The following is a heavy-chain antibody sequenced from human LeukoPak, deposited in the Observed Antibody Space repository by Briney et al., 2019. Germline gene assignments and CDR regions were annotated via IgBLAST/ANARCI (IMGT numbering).Heavy chain of an antibody. V-gene: IGHV4-38-2*02. D-gene: IGHD4-17*01. CDR2: IYHSGIT. CDR3: ARGPTVTTKSS. J-gene: IGHJ5*02. CDR1: GYSISSGYY. Sequence: SETLSLTCTVSGYSISSGYYWGRIRQPPGKGLQWIGSIYHSGITYYNPSLKSRVTISVDTSKNQFSLNLSSVTAADTAFYYCARGPTVTTKSSWGQGTLVTVSS.